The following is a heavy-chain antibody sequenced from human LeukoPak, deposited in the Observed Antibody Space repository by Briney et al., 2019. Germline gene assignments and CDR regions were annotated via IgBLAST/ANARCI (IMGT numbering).Heavy chain of an antibody. CDR1: GFTFSSYA. D-gene: IGHD3-3*01. J-gene: IGHJ4*02. CDR3: AKDLWQLEGFFDY. Sequence: GGSLRLSCAASGFTFSSYAMSWVRQAPGKGLEWVSAISGSGGSTYYADSVKGRFTISRDNSKNTLYLQMNGLRAEDTAVYYCAKDLWQLEGFFDYWGQGTLVTVSS. CDR2: ISGSGGST. V-gene: IGHV3-23*01.